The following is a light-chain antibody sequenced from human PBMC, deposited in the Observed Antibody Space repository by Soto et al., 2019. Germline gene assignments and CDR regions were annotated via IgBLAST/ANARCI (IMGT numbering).Light chain of an antibody. Sequence: AIRMTQSPSSLSASIGDRVTITCRASHVVSNYLACYQQKPGKAPKALIYAASFLQSGVPSRFSGSGSGTDFSLTISFLQSEDFATYYCQHYYSYPYTFGQGTTLQMK. CDR1: HVVSNY. CDR2: AAS. CDR3: QHYYSYPYT. V-gene: IGKV1-8*01. J-gene: IGKJ2*01.